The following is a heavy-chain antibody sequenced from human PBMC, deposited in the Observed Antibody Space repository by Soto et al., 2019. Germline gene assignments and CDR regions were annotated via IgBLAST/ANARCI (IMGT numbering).Heavy chain of an antibody. J-gene: IGHJ4*02. CDR2: ISAYNGNT. D-gene: IGHD3-9*01. CDR1: GYTFTSYG. CDR3: ATLTKYDILTGFYPC. Sequence: ASVKVSCKASGYTFTSYGISWVRQAPGQGLEWMGWISAYNGNTNYAQKLQGRVTMTTDTSTSTAYMELRSLRSDDTAVYYCATLTKYDILTGFYPCWGQGTLVTVSS. V-gene: IGHV1-18*01.